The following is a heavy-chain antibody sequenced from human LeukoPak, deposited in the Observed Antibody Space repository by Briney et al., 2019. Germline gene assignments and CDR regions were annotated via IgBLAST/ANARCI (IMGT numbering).Heavy chain of an antibody. V-gene: IGHV3-48*03. CDR3: ARQGQDGSGWFDY. J-gene: IGHJ4*02. CDR1: GFTFSNYE. CDR2: ISTSGTIE. Sequence: GGSLRLSCAASGFTFSNYEMNWVRQAPGKGLEWISYISTSGTIEYHADSVKGRFTISRDHARNSLYLQMNSLRAEDTAVYYCARQGQDGSGWFDYWGQGTLVTVSS. D-gene: IGHD6-19*01.